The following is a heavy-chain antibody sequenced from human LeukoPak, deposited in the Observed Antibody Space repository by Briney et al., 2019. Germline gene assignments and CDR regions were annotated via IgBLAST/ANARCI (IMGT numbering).Heavy chain of an antibody. Sequence: PGGSLRLSCAASGFTVSSNYMSWVRQAPGKGLEWVSVIYSGGSTYYADSVKGRFTISRDNSKNTLYLQMNSLRAEDTAVYYCARGAARMVEMGSIISFHYWGQGTLVTVSS. J-gene: IGHJ4*02. CDR2: IYSGGST. D-gene: IGHD5-24*01. V-gene: IGHV3-53*01. CDR1: GFTVSSNY. CDR3: ARGAARMVEMGSIISFHY.